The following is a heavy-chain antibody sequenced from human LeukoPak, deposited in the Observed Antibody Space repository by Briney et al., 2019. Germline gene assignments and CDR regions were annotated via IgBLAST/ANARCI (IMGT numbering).Heavy chain of an antibody. D-gene: IGHD3-9*01. V-gene: IGHV3-21*01. Sequence: KPGGSLRLSCAASGFTFSSYSMNWVRQAPGKGLEWVSSISSSSSYIYYADSVKGRFTISRDNAKNSLYLQMNSLRAEDTAVYYCARSRPRLRYFDWFYSADYWGQGTLVTVSS. CDR3: ARSRPRLRYFDWFYSADY. CDR2: ISSSSSYI. CDR1: GFTFSSYS. J-gene: IGHJ4*02.